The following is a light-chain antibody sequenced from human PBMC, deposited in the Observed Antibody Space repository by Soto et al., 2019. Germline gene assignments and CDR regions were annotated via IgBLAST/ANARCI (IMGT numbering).Light chain of an antibody. J-gene: IGLJ2*01. CDR2: FNG. Sequence: QPVLAQPPSASGTPGQRVTISCSGSISNIGNNGVNWYKQLRRPAPGAAPELLIYFNGQRPSGVPDRLSGSKSGTSASLAISGLQSADEADYYCAAWDDSLNGVVFGGGTKLTVL. CDR3: AAWDDSLNGVV. CDR1: ISNIGNNG. V-gene: IGLV1-44*01.